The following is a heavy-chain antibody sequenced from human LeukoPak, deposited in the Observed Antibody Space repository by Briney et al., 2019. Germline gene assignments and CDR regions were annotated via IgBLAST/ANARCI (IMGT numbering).Heavy chain of an antibody. CDR2: IYTSGST. V-gene: IGHV4-4*07. CDR3: ARDRGAVAGTFSVRAFDI. Sequence: MASETLSLTCTVSGGSISSYYWSWIRQPAGKGLEWIGRIYTSGSTNYNPSLKSRVTMSVDTSKNQFSLKLSSVTAADTAVYYCARDRGAVAGTFSVRAFDIWGQGTMVTVSS. J-gene: IGHJ3*02. D-gene: IGHD6-19*01. CDR1: GGSISSYY.